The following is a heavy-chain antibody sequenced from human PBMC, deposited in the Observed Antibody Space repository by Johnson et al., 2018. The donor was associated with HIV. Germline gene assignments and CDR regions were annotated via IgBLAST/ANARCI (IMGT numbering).Heavy chain of an antibody. Sequence: VQLVESGGDLVQPGRSLKLACAASGFNFDVYAMHWVRQVLGKGLEWVSTISWNSGTIRYADSVKGRFTISRDNSKNTLYLQMNSLRAEDTAVYYCASAKSGSFDAFDVWGQGTMVTVSS. CDR1: GFNFDVYA. CDR3: ASAKSGSFDAFDV. V-gene: IGHV3-9*01. J-gene: IGHJ3*01. D-gene: IGHD1-26*01. CDR2: ISWNSGTI.